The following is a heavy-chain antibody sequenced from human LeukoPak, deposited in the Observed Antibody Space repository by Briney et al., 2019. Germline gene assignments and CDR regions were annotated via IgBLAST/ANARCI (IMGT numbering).Heavy chain of an antibody. Sequence: SSETLSLTCTVSGDSISSYYWSWIRQPPGTGLQWIGYIYYSGTTYYTPSLKSRVSISLDTSENQFSLKLTSVTVADTAVYYCARGAMIGGVAYAPGEWGQGTLVTVSS. CDR2: IYYSGTT. CDR1: GDSISSYY. CDR3: ARGAMIGGVAYAPGE. D-gene: IGHD3-22*01. J-gene: IGHJ4*02. V-gene: IGHV4-59*06.